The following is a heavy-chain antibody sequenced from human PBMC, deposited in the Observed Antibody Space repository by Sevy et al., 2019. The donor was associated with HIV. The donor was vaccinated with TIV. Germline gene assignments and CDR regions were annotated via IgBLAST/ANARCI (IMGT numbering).Heavy chain of an antibody. D-gene: IGHD1-26*01. CDR3: AREYSGTYYYFDY. V-gene: IGHV3-74*01. CDR2: INSDGSST. CDR1: GFTFSSYW. Sequence: GSLRLSCAASGFTFSSYWMHWVRQAPGKGLVWVSRINSDGSSTNYADSVKGRFTSSRDNAKNTLYLQMNSLRAEDTAVYYCAREYSGTYYYFDYWGQGTLVTVSS. J-gene: IGHJ4*02.